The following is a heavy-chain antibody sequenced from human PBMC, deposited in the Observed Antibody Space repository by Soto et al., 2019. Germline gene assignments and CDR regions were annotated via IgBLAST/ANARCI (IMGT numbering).Heavy chain of an antibody. CDR1: GFTFSSYG. D-gene: IGHD5-12*01. J-gene: IGHJ6*02. Sequence: GGSLRLSCAASGFTFSSYGMHWVRQAPGKGLEWVAVISYDGSNKYYADSVKGRFTISRDNSKNTLYLQMNSLRAEDTAVYYCAKGRWLRFKAFGMDVWGQGTTVTVSS. CDR2: ISYDGSNK. V-gene: IGHV3-30*18. CDR3: AKGRWLRFKAFGMDV.